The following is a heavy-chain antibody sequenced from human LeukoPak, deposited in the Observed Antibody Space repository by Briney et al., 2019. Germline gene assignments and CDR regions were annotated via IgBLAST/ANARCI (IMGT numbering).Heavy chain of an antibody. CDR1: GSSINIDGYY. CDR3: ARGPLNLILTGYSFDY. CDR2: IYHSGST. D-gene: IGHD3-9*01. J-gene: IGHJ4*02. Sequence: SETLSLTCTVSGSSINIDGYYRSWIRQHPGKGLECIGYIYHSGSTYYNPSLKSRVTISVDTSKNQFSLKLSSVTAADTAVYYCARGPLNLILTGYSFDYWGQGTLVTVSS. V-gene: IGHV4-31*02.